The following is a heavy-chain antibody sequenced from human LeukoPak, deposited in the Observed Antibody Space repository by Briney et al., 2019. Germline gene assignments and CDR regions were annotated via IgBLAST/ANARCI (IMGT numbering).Heavy chain of an antibody. V-gene: IGHV1-69*05. J-gene: IGHJ6*03. D-gene: IGHD1-26*01. CDR2: IIPISGTA. Sequence: ASVKVSCKASGDTFKSYGISWVRQAPGQGLEWMGGIIPISGTANYAQKFQGRVTITTDESTSTAYMELSSLRSEDTAVYYCASGVGATEAYYYYYMDVWGKGTTVTVSS. CDR1: GDTFKSYG. CDR3: ASGVGATEAYYYYYMDV.